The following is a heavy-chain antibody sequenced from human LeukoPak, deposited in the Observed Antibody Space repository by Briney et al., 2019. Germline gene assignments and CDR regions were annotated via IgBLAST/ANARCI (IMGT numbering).Heavy chain of an antibody. Sequence: SETLSLTCQVYGGSFSGYYWSWIRQPPGKGLELIGVINHSGSTNYNPSLKSRVTISVDTSKNQFSLKLSSVTAGDTAVYYCARRCVVPAARRQFDYWGQGTLVTVSS. J-gene: IGHJ4*02. V-gene: IGHV4-34*01. CDR1: GGSFSGYY. CDR3: ARRCVVPAARRQFDY. CDR2: INHSGST. D-gene: IGHD2-2*01.